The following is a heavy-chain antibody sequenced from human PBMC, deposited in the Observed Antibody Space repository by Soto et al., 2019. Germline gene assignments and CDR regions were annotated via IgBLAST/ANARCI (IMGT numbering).Heavy chain of an antibody. CDR3: TIGSWSGEVFDI. CDR2: IFPMLGVR. J-gene: IGHJ3*02. V-gene: IGHV1-69*02. D-gene: IGHD2-21*01. Sequence: QVQLVQSGAEVKKPGSSVKVSCKDSGGTFSTYSMFWVRQAPGQGLEWMGRIFPMLGVRNYAQRFQDRVTIIADKSTATVHMELSSLRSEDTALYYCTIGSWSGEVFDIWGQGTMVTVSS. CDR1: GGTFSTYS.